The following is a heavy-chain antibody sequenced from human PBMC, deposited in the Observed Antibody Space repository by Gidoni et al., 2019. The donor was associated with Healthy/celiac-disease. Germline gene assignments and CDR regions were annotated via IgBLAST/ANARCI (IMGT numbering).Heavy chain of an antibody. CDR3: ARDRFGVDYGDYGGLVDY. V-gene: IGHV1-18*04. J-gene: IGHJ4*02. Sequence: QVQLVQSGAEVKKPGASVKVSCKASGYTFTSYGISWVRQAPGQGLEWMGWISAYNGNTNYAQKLQGRVTMTTDTSTSTAYMELRSLRSDDTAVYYCARDRFGVDYGDYGGLVDYWGQGTLVTVSS. CDR2: ISAYNGNT. CDR1: GYTFTSYG. D-gene: IGHD4-17*01.